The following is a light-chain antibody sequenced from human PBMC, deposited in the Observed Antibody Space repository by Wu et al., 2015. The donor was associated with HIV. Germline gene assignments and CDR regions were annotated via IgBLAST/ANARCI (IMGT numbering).Light chain of an antibody. CDR1: QTVNKN. CDR3: QQYNDWPPLT. J-gene: IGKJ4*01. Sequence: EILMTQSPVTLSVSPGERVTLSCRASQTVNKNLAWYQQIPGQAPRLLIYGASTRATGIPARFSGSGSGTEFTLTISSLQSEDLAVYYCQQYNDWPPLTFGGGTKVEIK. V-gene: IGKV3-15*01. CDR2: GAS.